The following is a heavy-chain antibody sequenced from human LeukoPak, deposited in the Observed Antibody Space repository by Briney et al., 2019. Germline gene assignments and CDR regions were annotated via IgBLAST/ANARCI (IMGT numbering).Heavy chain of an antibody. CDR2: TYYRSKWYN. CDR3: VRGIRFYFDY. J-gene: IGHJ4*02. V-gene: IGHV6-1*01. Sequence: SQPLSLTCAISGDSVSSNSAAWNWIRQSSSRGLEWLGRTYYRSKWYNDYAVSVKSRITINPDTSKNQFYLQLNSVTPEDTAVYYCVRGIRFYFDYWGQGTLVTVSS. CDR1: GDSVSSNSAA.